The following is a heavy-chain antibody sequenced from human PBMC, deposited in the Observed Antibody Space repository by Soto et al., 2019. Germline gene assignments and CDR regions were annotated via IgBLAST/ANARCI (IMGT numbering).Heavy chain of an antibody. CDR1: GYTFTAYA. CDR3: ARAVTVPADFDF. D-gene: IGHD6-19*01. J-gene: IGHJ4*02. V-gene: IGHV1-3*05. Sequence: QVQLVQSGAEEKKPGASVKVSCKASGYTFTAYAMHWVRQAPGQRLEWMGWINAGNGNTKYSQKFQGRVTITRDTSASTAYMELSSLRSEDTAVYYCARAVTVPADFDFWGQGTLVTVSS. CDR2: INAGNGNT.